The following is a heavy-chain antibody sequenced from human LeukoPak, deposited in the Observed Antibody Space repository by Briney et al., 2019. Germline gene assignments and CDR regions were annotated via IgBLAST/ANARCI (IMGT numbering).Heavy chain of an antibody. V-gene: IGHV3-48*03. D-gene: IGHD6-6*01. Sequence: GGSLRLSCAASGLTFSSYEMNWVRQAPGKGLGWVSYVSRSGTTIYYADSVKGRFTISRDNAKNSLYLQMNSLRAEDTAVYYCATYSTSSRAGFEYWGQGTLVTVSS. CDR3: ATYSTSSRAGFEY. CDR1: GLTFSSYE. J-gene: IGHJ4*02. CDR2: VSRSGTTI.